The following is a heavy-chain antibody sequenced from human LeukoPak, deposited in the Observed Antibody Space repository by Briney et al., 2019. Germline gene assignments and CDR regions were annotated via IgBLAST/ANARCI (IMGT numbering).Heavy chain of an antibody. D-gene: IGHD1-26*01. Sequence: GASVKVSCKASGYTFTGYYMHWVRQALGQGLEWMGWTNPNSGGTNYAQKFQGRVTMTRDTSISTAYMELGRLRSDDTAVYYCAREGAGGSYYGYWGQGTLVTVSS. CDR3: AREGAGGSYYGY. CDR1: GYTFTGYY. CDR2: TNPNSGGT. J-gene: IGHJ4*02. V-gene: IGHV1-2*02.